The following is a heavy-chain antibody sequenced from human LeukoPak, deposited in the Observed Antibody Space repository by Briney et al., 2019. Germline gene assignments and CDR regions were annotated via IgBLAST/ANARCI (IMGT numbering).Heavy chain of an antibody. J-gene: IGHJ5*02. D-gene: IGHD5-24*01. Sequence: GGSLRLSCAASGFTFSNYAMNWVRQAPGKGLEWVSSISGSGDDPSYADSVKGRFTISRDNSRSTLYPQMNSLRAEDTAVYYCAKQFVDIWGQGTLVTVSS. CDR1: GFTFSNYA. CDR2: ISGSGDDP. V-gene: IGHV3-23*01. CDR3: AKQFVDI.